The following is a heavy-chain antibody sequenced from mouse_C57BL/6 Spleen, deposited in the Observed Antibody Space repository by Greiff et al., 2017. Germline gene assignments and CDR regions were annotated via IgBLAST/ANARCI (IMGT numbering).Heavy chain of an antibody. CDR2: IYPSDSET. Sequence: QVQLQQPGAELVRPGSSVKLSCKASGYTFTSYWMDWVKQRPGQGLEWIGNIYPSDSETHYNQKFKDKATLTVDKSSSTAYMQLSSLTSEDSAVYYCAPTSGYDVDGAFAYWGKGTLVTVSA. J-gene: IGHJ3*01. CDR3: APTSGYDVDGAFAY. V-gene: IGHV1-61*01. CDR1: GYTFTSYW. D-gene: IGHD2-2*01.